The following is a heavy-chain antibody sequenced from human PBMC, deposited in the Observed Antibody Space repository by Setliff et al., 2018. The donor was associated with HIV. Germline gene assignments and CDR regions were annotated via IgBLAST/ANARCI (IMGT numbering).Heavy chain of an antibody. Sequence: SETLSLTCTVSGGSIRATSYYWGWIRQPPGKGLEWIGSIYYSGSTKYNPSLKSRVTISLDTSKNHLSLKLRSVTAADTAVYYCARDLVGKNYVDYWGQGTLVTVSS. V-gene: IGHV4-39*02. J-gene: IGHJ4*02. CDR2: IYYSGST. D-gene: IGHD3-16*01. CDR3: ARDLVGKNYVDY. CDR1: GGSIRATSYY.